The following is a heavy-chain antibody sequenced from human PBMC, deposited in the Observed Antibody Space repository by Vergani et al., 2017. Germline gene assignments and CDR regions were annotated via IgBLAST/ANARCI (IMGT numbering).Heavy chain of an antibody. V-gene: IGHV3-23*01. CDR3: ASQIDVAARGLGDV. D-gene: IGHD6-19*01. Sequence: EVQLLEPGGGLVQPGGSLRLSCAASGFTFSSYAMTWVRQAPGKGLEWVSAIGGSGGDTYYADSVKGRFTISRNNSKYTLSLQMKSLRAEDTAVYYCASQIDVAARGLGDVWGKGTTVTVSS. CDR1: GFTFSSYA. J-gene: IGHJ6*04. CDR2: IGGSGGDT.